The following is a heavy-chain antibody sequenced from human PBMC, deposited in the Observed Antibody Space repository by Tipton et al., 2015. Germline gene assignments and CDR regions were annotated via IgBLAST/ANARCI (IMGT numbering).Heavy chain of an antibody. Sequence: SLRLSCAASGFTFRNAWMNWVRQAPGKGLEWVGRIKSKTDGGTTDYAAPVKGRFTISRDNSKNTLYLQMNSLRTEDTAVYYCAKGGYYDFWSGFYLSDFDVWGRGTMVTVSS. CDR3: AKGGYYDFWSGFYLSDFDV. CDR2: IKSKTDGGTT. D-gene: IGHD3-3*01. V-gene: IGHV3-15*07. J-gene: IGHJ3*01. CDR1: GFTFRNAW.